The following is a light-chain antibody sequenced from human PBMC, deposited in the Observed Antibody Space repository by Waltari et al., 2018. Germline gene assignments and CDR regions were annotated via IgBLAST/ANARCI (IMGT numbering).Light chain of an antibody. V-gene: IGLV2-23*02. CDR3: CSYAGSTTYV. J-gene: IGLJ1*01. CDR1: SSDVGRYNL. Sequence: QSALTQPASVSGSPWQSNTISCTGNSSDVGRYNLVSWYQQHPGKAPKLMIYEVSKRPSGVSNRFSGSKSGNTASLTISGLQAEDEADYYCCSYAGSTTYVFGTGTKVTVL. CDR2: EVS.